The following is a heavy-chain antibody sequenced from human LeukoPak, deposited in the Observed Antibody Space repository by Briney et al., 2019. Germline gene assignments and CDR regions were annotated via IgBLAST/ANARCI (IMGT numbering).Heavy chain of an antibody. V-gene: IGHV3-21*01. CDR3: ARPRGPEYYYYMDV. Sequence: GGSLRLSCAASGFTFSTYYMNWVRQAPGKGLEWVSSISTSSSYTYYADSVKGRFTISRDNAKTSLHLQMNSLRAEDTAVYYCARPRGPEYYYYMDVWGKGTTVTVSS. CDR2: ISTSSSYT. D-gene: IGHD1-14*01. CDR1: GFTFSTYY. J-gene: IGHJ6*03.